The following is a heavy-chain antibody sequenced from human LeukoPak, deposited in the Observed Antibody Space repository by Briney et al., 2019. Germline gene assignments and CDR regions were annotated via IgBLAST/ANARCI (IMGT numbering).Heavy chain of an antibody. CDR2: ISSSSSTI. D-gene: IGHD3-10*01. V-gene: IGHV3-48*01. J-gene: IGHJ4*02. CDR1: GFTFSSCS. CDR3: ARDDRRRGVDY. Sequence: GGSLRLSCAASGFTFSSCSMNWVRQAPGKGLEWVSYISSSSSTIYYADSVKGRFTISRDNAKNSLYLQMNSLRAEDTAVYYCARDDRRRGVDYWGQGTLVTVSS.